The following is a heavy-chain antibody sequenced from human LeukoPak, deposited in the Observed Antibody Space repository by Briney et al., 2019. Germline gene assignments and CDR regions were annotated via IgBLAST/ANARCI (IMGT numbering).Heavy chain of an antibody. Sequence: SDTLSLTCAVYGGSFSGFYWSWIRHVPGKGLEWIGEINYTGSTSYNPSLKSRVTISVDTSQNQFFLLLTSVTAADTAVYYCARVAGYLPTRWFDPWGQGTHVTVSS. V-gene: IGHV4-34*01. J-gene: IGHJ5*02. D-gene: IGHD6-25*01. CDR3: ARVAGYLPTRWFDP. CDR1: GGSFSGFY. CDR2: INYTGST.